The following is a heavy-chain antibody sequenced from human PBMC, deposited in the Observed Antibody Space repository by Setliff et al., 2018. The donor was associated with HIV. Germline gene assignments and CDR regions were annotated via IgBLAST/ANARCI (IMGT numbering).Heavy chain of an antibody. CDR2: IVVGSANT. V-gene: IGHV1-58*01. J-gene: IGHJ4*02. CDR1: GFTFTSSV. D-gene: IGHD3-9*01. CDR3: AGSILTGYYTFGADY. Sequence: SVKVSCKASGFTFTSSVVQWVRQARGQRLEWIGWIVVGSANTNYAQKFQERVTITRDLSTSSAYMELSSLRSEDTALYYCAGSILTGYYTFGADYWGQGTLVTVSS.